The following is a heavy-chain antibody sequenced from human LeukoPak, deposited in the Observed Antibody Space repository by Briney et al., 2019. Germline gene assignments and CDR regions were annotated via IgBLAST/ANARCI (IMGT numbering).Heavy chain of an antibody. D-gene: IGHD4-17*01. V-gene: IGHV3-21*01. J-gene: IGHJ4*02. CDR3: ARDRGDYSLDY. CDR1: GFTFSSYA. CDR2: ISSSSSYI. Sequence: GGSLRLSCAASGFTFSSYAMSWVRQAPGKGLEWVSSISSSSSYIYYADSVKGRFTISRDNAKNSLYLQMNSLRAEDTAVYYCARDRGDYSLDYWGQGTLVTVSS.